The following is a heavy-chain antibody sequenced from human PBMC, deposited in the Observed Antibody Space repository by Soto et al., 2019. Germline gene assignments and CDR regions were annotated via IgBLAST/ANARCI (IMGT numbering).Heavy chain of an antibody. D-gene: IGHD4-17*01. CDR2: ISGSGGST. Sequence: GGSLRLSCAASGFTFSSYAMSWVRQAPGKGLEWVSAISGSGGSTYYVDSVKGRFTISRDNSKNTLYLQMNSLRAEDTAVYYCAKPYYGELGFNPGGGWFDPWGQGTLVTVSS. V-gene: IGHV3-23*01. CDR1: GFTFSSYA. CDR3: AKPYYGELGFNPGGGWFDP. J-gene: IGHJ5*02.